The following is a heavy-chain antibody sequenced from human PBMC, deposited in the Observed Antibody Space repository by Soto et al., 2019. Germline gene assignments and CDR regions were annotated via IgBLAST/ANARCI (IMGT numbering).Heavy chain of an antibody. CDR1: GFTCSGYG. Sequence: PGGALTLSCAASGFTCSGYGMHWVRQSPGKGLEWVAVISYDGSNKYYADSVKGRFTISRDNSKNTLYLQMNSLRAEDTAVYYCAKNVGGRGVHYYYYYGMDVWGQGTTVTAP. V-gene: IGHV3-30*18. D-gene: IGHD2-15*01. J-gene: IGHJ6*02. CDR3: AKNVGGRGVHYYYYYGMDV. CDR2: ISYDGSNK.